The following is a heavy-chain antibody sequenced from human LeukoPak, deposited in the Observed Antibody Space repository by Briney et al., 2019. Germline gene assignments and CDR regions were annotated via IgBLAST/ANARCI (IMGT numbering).Heavy chain of an antibody. D-gene: IGHD2-15*01. CDR1: GGSFSGYY. Sequence: SETLSLTCAVYGGSFSGYYWSWIRQPPGKGLEWIGEINHSGSTNYNPSLKSRVTISVDTSKNQFSLKLRSVTAADTAVYYCARDGKWWEPDGVWFDPWGQGTLVTVSS. J-gene: IGHJ5*02. CDR3: ARDGKWWEPDGVWFDP. V-gene: IGHV4-34*01. CDR2: INHSGST.